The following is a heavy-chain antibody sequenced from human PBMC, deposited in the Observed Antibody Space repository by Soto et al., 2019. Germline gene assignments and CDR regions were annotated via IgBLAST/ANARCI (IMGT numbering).Heavy chain of an antibody. CDR1: GFTFNNYA. D-gene: IGHD3-10*02. Sequence: EVQLLESGGGLVQPGGSLRLSCAASGFTFNNYALSWVRQAPGKGLEWVSGITGSGTRTYYAESVKGRFTMSRDNSKNTVYLQMNSLAYDDTAVYYCAAYVVAPDYWGQGTLVTVSS. CDR2: ITGSGTRT. J-gene: IGHJ4*02. CDR3: AAYVVAPDY. V-gene: IGHV3-23*01.